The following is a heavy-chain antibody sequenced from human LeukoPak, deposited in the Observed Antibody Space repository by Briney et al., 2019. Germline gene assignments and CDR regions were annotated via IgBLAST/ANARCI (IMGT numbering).Heavy chain of an antibody. J-gene: IGHJ4*02. D-gene: IGHD5-18*01. CDR2: ISGSGGST. Sequence: GGSLRLSCAASGFTFSSYAMSWVRQAPGKGLEWVSAISGSGGSTYYADSVKGRFTISRDNSKNTLYLQMNSLRAEDTAVYYCAKRTRGYSYGALLDYWGQGTLVTVSS. V-gene: IGHV3-23*01. CDR1: GFTFSSYA. CDR3: AKRTRGYSYGALLDY.